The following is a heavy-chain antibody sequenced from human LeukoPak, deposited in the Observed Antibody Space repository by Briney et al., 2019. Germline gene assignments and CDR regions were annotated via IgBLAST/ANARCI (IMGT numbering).Heavy chain of an antibody. J-gene: IGHJ2*01. D-gene: IGHD5-18*01. CDR2: TYYRSKWYN. CDR3: TRAGSYGYYWYFDL. Sequence: SQTLSLTFAISGDSVSSNSVTWNWIRQSPSRGLEWLGRTYYRSKWYNDYAVSVKSRITINPDTSKNQFSLQLNSVIPEDTAVYYCTRAGSYGYYWYFDLWGRGTLVTVSS. V-gene: IGHV6-1*01. CDR1: GDSVSSNSVT.